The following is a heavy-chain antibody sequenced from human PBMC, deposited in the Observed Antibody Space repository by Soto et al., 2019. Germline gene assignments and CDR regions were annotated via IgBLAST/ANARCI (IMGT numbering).Heavy chain of an antibody. Sequence: EVQLLESGGGLVQPGGSLRLSCAASGFTFSGYAMSWVRQAPGKGLEWVSAISGSGGSTYYADSVKGRFTISRDNSKNTLYLQMNSLRAEDTAVYYCATEGQLLRFKGTGYWGQGTLVTVSS. CDR1: GFTFSGYA. D-gene: IGHD2-2*01. CDR3: ATEGQLLRFKGTGY. CDR2: ISGSGGST. V-gene: IGHV3-23*01. J-gene: IGHJ4*02.